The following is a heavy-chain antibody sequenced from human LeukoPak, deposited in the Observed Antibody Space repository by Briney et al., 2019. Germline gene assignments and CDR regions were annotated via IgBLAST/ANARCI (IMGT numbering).Heavy chain of an antibody. V-gene: IGHV1-46*01. CDR1: GYTFTSYY. D-gene: IGHD2-2*01. CDR3: AGGGGQLLWYNWFDP. CDR2: INPSGGST. J-gene: IGHJ5*02. Sequence: ASVKVSCKASGYTFTSYYMHWVRQAPGQGLEWMGIINPSGGSTSYAQKFQGRVTMTRDTSTSTVYMELSSLRSEDTAVYYCAGGGGQLLWYNWFDPWGQGTLVTVSS.